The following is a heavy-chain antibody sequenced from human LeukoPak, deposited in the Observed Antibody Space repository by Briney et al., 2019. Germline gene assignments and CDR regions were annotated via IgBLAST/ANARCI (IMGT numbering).Heavy chain of an antibody. D-gene: IGHD2-21*02. CDR2: ISAYNGNT. J-gene: IGHJ6*02. CDR1: GYTFTSYG. Sequence: ASVKVPCKASGYTFTSYGISWVRQAPGQGLEWMGWISAYNGNTNYAQKLQGRVTMTTDTSTSTAYMELRSLGSDDTAVYYCARTKCGGDCYLLYYYGMDVWGQGTTVTVSS. CDR3: ARTKCGGDCYLLYYYGMDV. V-gene: IGHV1-18*01.